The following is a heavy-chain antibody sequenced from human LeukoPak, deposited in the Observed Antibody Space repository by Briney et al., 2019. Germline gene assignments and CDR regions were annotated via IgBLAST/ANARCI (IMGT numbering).Heavy chain of an antibody. J-gene: IGHJ4*02. CDR3: ARAADYGGNSGYYFDY. D-gene: IGHD4-23*01. Sequence: ASVKVSCKASGYTSTSYYMHWVRQAPGQGLEWMGIINPSGGSTSYAQKFQGRVTMTRDTSTSTVYMELSSLRSEDTAVYYCARAADYGGNSGYYFDYWGQGTLVTVSS. CDR1: GYTSTSYY. CDR2: INPSGGST. V-gene: IGHV1-46*01.